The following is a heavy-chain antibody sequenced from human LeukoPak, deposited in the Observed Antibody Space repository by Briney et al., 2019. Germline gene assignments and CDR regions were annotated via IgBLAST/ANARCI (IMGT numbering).Heavy chain of an antibody. Sequence: SVKVSCKASGGTFSSYAISWVRQAPGQGLEWMGGIIPIFGTANYAQKFQGRVTITADKSTSTAYMELSSLRSEDTAVYYCAGGTYYYGSGSYYRKRYYYYGMDVWGKGTTVTVSS. CDR1: GGTFSSYA. D-gene: IGHD3-10*01. V-gene: IGHV1-69*06. J-gene: IGHJ6*04. CDR3: AGGTYYYGSGSYYRKRYYYYGMDV. CDR2: IIPIFGTA.